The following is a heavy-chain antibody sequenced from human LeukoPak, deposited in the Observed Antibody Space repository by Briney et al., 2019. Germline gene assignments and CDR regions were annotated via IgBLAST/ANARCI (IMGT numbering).Heavy chain of an antibody. J-gene: IGHJ5*02. CDR1: GYTFTGYY. D-gene: IGHD4-17*01. Sequence: GASVKVSCKASGYTFTGYYMHWVQQAPGQGLEWMGWINPNSGGTNYAQKFQGRVTMTRDTSISTAYMELSRLRSDDTAVYYCARDDYGDANWFDPWGQGTLVTVSS. CDR2: INPNSGGT. CDR3: ARDDYGDANWFDP. V-gene: IGHV1-2*02.